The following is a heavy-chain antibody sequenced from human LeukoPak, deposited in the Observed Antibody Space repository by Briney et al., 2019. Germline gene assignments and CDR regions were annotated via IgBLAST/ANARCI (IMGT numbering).Heavy chain of an antibody. V-gene: IGHV6-1*01. CDR2: TYYRSKWYT. D-gene: IGHD5-12*01. Sequence: SQTLSLTCAISGDTVSSYTATWNWIRQSPSRGLEWLGRTYYRSKWYTQYAVSVRSRITINPDTFKNQFSLQLNSVTPEDTAVYCCARGVGWLDYWGQGTLVTVSS. CDR3: ARGVGWLDY. J-gene: IGHJ4*02. CDR1: GDTVSSYTAT.